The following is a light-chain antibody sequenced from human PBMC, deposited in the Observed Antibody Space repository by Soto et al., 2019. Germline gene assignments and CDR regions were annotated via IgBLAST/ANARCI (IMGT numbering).Light chain of an antibody. J-gene: IGLJ2*01. Sequence: QSVLTQPPSVSGAPGQRVTISCTGSSSNIGAGYDVHWYPQVPGTAPKLPIYGNXXRPSXVXXRFXGSKSGTSASLAITGLQAEDEAXXYCQSYDSSLSGSVVFGGGTKLTVL. V-gene: IGLV1-40*01. CDR2: GNX. CDR1: SSNIGAGYD. CDR3: QSYDSSLSGSVV.